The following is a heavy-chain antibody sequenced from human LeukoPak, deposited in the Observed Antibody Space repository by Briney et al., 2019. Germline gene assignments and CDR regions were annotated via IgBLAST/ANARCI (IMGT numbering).Heavy chain of an antibody. CDR2: IYYSGST. CDR1: GGSISSYY. D-gene: IGHD3-9*01. V-gene: IGHV4-59*01. Sequence: KPSETLSLTCTVSGGSISSYYWSWIRQPPGKGLEWCGYIYYSGSTNYNPSLKSRVTISVDTSKNQFSLKLSSVTAADTAVYYCASVGALRYFDWPPWYFDYWGQGTLVTVSS. CDR3: ASVGALRYFDWPPWYFDY. J-gene: IGHJ4*02.